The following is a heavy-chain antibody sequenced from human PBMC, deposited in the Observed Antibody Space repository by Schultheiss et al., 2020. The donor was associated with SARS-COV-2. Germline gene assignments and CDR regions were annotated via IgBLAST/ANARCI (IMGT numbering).Heavy chain of an antibody. CDR1: GFTLSTYW. D-gene: IGHD1-1*01. V-gene: IGHV3-74*01. CDR2: INEDGTIT. CDR3: ARSKLSAYFYYGMDV. Sequence: GESLKISCAASGFTLSTYWMHWVREVPGKGLVWVSRINEDGTITDDADSVKGRFTISRDNAKNTLYLQMNSLRAEDTAVYYCARSKLSAYFYYGMDVWGQGTTVTVSS. J-gene: IGHJ6*02.